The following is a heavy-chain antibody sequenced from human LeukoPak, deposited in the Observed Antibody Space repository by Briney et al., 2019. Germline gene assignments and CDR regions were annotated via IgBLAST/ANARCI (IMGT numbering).Heavy chain of an antibody. CDR2: IWHDGSHK. D-gene: IGHD3-10*01. J-gene: IGHJ4*02. V-gene: IGHV3-33*01. CDR3: ASEIFGSGSYPDF. Sequence: GGSLRLSCAAYGFAFNTYDMHWARQAPGQGLEWVALIWHDGSHKFYSNSVRGQFTISRDNSKNTVSLQMNNLRPEDTAVYYCASEIFGSGSYPDFWGQGALVTVSS. CDR1: GFAFNTYD.